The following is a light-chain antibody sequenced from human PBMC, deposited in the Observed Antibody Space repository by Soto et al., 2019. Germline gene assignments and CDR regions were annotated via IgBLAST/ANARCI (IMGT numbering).Light chain of an antibody. CDR3: SSYTSASTLIYL. CDR1: SSDVGGYNY. Sequence: QSALTQPASVSGSPGQSITISCTATSSDVGGYNYVSWYQQHPGIAPKLLIYGVTNRPSGVSTRLSGSKSGNTASLTISGLQAEDEADYHCSSYTSASTLIYLVVTRTKLTVL. J-gene: IGLJ1*01. CDR2: GVT. V-gene: IGLV2-14*01.